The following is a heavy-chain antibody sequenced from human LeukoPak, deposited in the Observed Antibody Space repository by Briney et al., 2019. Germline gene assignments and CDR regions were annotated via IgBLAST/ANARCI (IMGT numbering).Heavy chain of an antibody. CDR1: GFTFDDYA. Sequence: GGSLRLSCAASGFTFDDYAMPWVRQAPGKGLEWVSGISWNSGSIGYADSVKGRFTISRDNAKNSLYLQMNSLRAEDTALYYCAKDRTSYGYAFDIWGQGTMVTVSS. D-gene: IGHD5-18*01. CDR2: ISWNSGSI. V-gene: IGHV3-9*01. CDR3: AKDRTSYGYAFDI. J-gene: IGHJ3*02.